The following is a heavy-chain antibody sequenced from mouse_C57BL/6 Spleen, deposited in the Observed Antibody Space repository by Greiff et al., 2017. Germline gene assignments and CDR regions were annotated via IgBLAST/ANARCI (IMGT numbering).Heavy chain of an antibody. J-gene: IGHJ2*01. Sequence: EVKLVESGPELVKPGASVKISCKASGYSFTGYYMNWVKQSPEKSLEWIGEINPSTGGTTYNQKFKAKATLTVDKSSSTANMQLKSLTSEDSAIYYCARGGLTTNFDYWGQGTTLTVSS. CDR3: ARGGLTTNFDY. V-gene: IGHV1-42*01. CDR1: GYSFTGYY. D-gene: IGHD2-12*01. CDR2: INPSTGGT.